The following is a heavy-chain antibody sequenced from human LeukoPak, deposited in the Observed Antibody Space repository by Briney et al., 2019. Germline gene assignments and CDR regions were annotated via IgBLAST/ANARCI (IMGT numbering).Heavy chain of an antibody. V-gene: IGHV1-69*05. CDR2: IIPIFGTA. J-gene: IGHJ4*02. Sequence: ASVKVSCKASGYTFTSYDINWVRQAPGQGLEWMGGIIPIFGTANYAQKFQGRVTITTDESTSTAYMELSSLRSEDTAVYYCARGSVGLFDYWGQGTLVTVSS. CDR1: GYTFTSYD. CDR3: ARGSVGLFDY. D-gene: IGHD5/OR15-5a*01.